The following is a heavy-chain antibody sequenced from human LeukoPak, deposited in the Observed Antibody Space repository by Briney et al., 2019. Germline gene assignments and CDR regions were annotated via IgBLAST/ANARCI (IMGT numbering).Heavy chain of an antibody. CDR2: FSGSGGST. CDR3: AKITHSSWYSYYYYYMDV. J-gene: IGHJ6*03. Sequence: GGSLRLSCAASGFTFSSYAMSWVRQAPGEGLQWVSSFSGSGGSTYYADSVKGRFTISRDNSKNTLYLQMNSLRAEDTAVYYCAKITHSSWYSYYYYYMDVWGKGTTVTISS. V-gene: IGHV3-23*01. CDR1: GFTFSSYA. D-gene: IGHD6-13*01.